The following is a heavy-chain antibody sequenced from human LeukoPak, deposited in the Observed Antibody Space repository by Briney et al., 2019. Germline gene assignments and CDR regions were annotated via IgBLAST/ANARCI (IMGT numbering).Heavy chain of an antibody. D-gene: IGHD3-10*01. J-gene: IGHJ4*02. Sequence: SQTLSLTCAISGDSVSSNSAAWNWIRQSPSRGLEWLGRTYYRSKWHSYYAPSVKSRITINPDTSKNQFSLQLKSVTPEDTAVYYCARMVGLVSDFWGQGTLVTISS. CDR1: GDSVSSNSAA. V-gene: IGHV6-1*01. CDR3: ARMVGLVSDF. CDR2: TYYRSKWHS.